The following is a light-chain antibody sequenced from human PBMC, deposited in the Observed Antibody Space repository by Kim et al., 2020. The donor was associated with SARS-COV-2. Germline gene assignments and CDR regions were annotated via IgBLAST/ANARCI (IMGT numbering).Light chain of an antibody. Sequence: EIVLTQSPATLSVSPGERATLSCRASQSVTSKLAWYQQKPGQPPRLLIYGASTRAAGIPDRFSGSGSGTDFTLTISSLQSEDLAVYYCQQYYNWWMFGQGTKLEI. CDR1: QSVTSK. CDR2: GAS. J-gene: IGKJ1*01. V-gene: IGKV3-15*01. CDR3: QQYYNWWM.